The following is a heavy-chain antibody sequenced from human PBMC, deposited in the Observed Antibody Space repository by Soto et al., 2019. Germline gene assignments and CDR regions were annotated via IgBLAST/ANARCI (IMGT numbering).Heavy chain of an antibody. CDR1: GGCLSRRTR. Sequence: XVSLCLTLALSGGCLSRRTRLGCVRQSPGKWLAWIGEIYHSGSTNYNPSLKSRVTISVDKTKNQFSLKLSSVTAADTAVYYCARAWGAPGLRFSQWLDHGMDVWAQGTQVTVSS. J-gene: IGHJ6*02. D-gene: IGHD3-3*01. V-gene: IGHV4-4*02. CDR3: ARAWGAPGLRFSQWLDHGMDV. CDR2: IYHSGST.